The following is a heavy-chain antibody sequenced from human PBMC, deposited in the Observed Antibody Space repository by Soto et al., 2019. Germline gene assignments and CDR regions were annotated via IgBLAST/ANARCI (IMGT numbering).Heavy chain of an antibody. J-gene: IGHJ4*02. V-gene: IGHV3-30*04. Sequence: GGSLRLSCAASGFTFSSYAMHWVRQAPGKGLEWVAVISYDGSNKYYADSVKGRFTISRDNSKNTLYLQMNSLRAEDTAVYYCARDPGGKLGFGATDYWGQGTLVTVSS. CDR2: ISYDGSNK. D-gene: IGHD3-10*01. CDR1: GFTFSSYA. CDR3: ARDPGGKLGFGATDY.